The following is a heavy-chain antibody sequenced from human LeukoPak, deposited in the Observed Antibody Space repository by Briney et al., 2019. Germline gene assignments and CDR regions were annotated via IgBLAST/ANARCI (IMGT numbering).Heavy chain of an antibody. Sequence: ASETLSLTCTVSGGSISSYYWSWIRQPAGKGLECIGLIYTSGSTNYNPSLKSRVTMSVDTSKNQFSLKLSSVTAADTAVYYCARVKNYYGSGSPTNWFDPWGQGTVVTVSS. D-gene: IGHD3-10*01. CDR2: IYTSGST. V-gene: IGHV4-4*07. CDR3: ARVKNYYGSGSPTNWFDP. CDR1: GGSISSYY. J-gene: IGHJ5*02.